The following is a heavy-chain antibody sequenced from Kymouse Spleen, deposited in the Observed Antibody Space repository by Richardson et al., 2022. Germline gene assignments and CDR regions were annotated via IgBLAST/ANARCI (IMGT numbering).Heavy chain of an antibody. J-gene: IGHJ6*02. Sequence: QVQLQQSGPGLVKPSQTLSLTCAISGDSVSSNSAAWNWIRQSPSRGLEWLGRTYYRSKWYNDYAVSVKSRITINPDTSKNQFSLQLNSVTPEDTAVYYCAREGVLWFGELGYYYGMDVWGQGTTVTVSS. CDR3: AREGVLWFGELGYYYGMDV. CDR2: TYYRSKWYN. CDR1: GDSVSSNSAA. V-gene: IGHV6-1*01. D-gene: IGHD3-10*01.